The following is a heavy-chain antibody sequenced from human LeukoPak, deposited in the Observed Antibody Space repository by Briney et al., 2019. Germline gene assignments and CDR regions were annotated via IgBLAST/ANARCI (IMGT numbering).Heavy chain of an antibody. V-gene: IGHV4-39*07. D-gene: IGHD3-9*01. J-gene: IGHJ6*03. CDR3: ARPTLNYDILTGYYYYYMDV. CDR1: GGSISSSSYY. CDR2: IYYSGST. Sequence: SETLSLTCTVSGGSISSSSYYWGWIRQPPGKGLEWIGSIYYSGSTYYNPSLKSRVTISVDTSKNQFSLKLSSVTAADTAVYYCARPTLNYDILTGYYYYYMDVWGKGTTVTISS.